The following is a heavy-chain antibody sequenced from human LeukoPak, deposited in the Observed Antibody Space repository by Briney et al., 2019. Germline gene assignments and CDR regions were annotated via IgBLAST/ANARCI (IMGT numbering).Heavy chain of an antibody. J-gene: IGHJ6*02. D-gene: IGHD7-27*01. CDR1: GYTFTGYY. CDR2: INPNSGGT. V-gene: IGHV1-2*02. CDR3: ARCLGYYYYYYGMDV. Sequence: ASEKVSRKASGYTFTGYYMHWVRQAPGQGLEWMGWINPNSGGTNYAQKFQGRVTMTRDTSTSTAYMELSRLRSDDTAVYYCARCLGYYYYYYGMDVWGQGTTVTVSS.